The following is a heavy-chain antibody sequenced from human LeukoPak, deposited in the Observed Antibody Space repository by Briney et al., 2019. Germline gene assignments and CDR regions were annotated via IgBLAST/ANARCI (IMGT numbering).Heavy chain of an antibody. D-gene: IGHD6-25*01. CDR3: ARPSIPSAAASALDI. J-gene: IGHJ3*02. V-gene: IGHV4-59*08. CDR2: IYYTGST. CDR1: GGSISTYY. Sequence: SETLSLTCSVSGGSISTYYWTWIRQPPGKGLEWIGYIYYTGSTNYTPSLKSRATMSVDTSKSQLSLKMTSVTAADTAVYFCARPSIPSAAASALDIWGQGTMVTVSS.